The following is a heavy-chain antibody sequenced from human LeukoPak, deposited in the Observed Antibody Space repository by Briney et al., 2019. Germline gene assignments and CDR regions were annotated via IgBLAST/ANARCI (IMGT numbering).Heavy chain of an antibody. V-gene: IGHV4-34*01. CDR3: ARDPSTRYYTDY. J-gene: IGHJ4*02. D-gene: IGHD2-2*01. CDR2: INHSGST. Sequence: SETLSLTCAVYGGSFSGYYWSWIRQPPGKGLEWIGEINHSGSTNYNPSLKSRVTISVDTSKNQFPLKLSSVTAADTAVYYCARDPSTRYYTDYWGQGTLVTVSS. CDR1: GGSFSGYY.